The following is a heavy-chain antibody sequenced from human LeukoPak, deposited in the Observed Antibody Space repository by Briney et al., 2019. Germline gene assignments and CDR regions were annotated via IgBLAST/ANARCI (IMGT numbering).Heavy chain of an antibody. V-gene: IGHV3-9*01. Sequence: PGGSLRLSCAASGFTFTNYGMNWVRQAPGKGLEWVSGISWNSGSIGYADSVKGRFTISRDNAKNSLYLQMNSLRAEDTALYYCAKLCGGDFDAFDIWGQGTMVTVSS. J-gene: IGHJ3*02. CDR3: AKLCGGDFDAFDI. D-gene: IGHD2-21*02. CDR2: ISWNSGSI. CDR1: GFTFTNYG.